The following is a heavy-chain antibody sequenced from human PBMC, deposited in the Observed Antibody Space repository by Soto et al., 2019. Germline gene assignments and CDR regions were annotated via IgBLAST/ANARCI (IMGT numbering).Heavy chain of an antibody. CDR3: ARVGERDTGLNFYYYLHGMDA. V-gene: IGHV1-18*04. Sequence: QVQLVQSGGEVRKPGASVKVSCKASGYTFTTYGISWVRQAPGQGLEWMGWISPYNGTTKYAEKFQGEMTMTTDTATSTAYMDLRSLRSDDTAVYYCARVGERDTGLNFYYYLHGMDAWGQGTRVTVSS. J-gene: IGHJ6*02. D-gene: IGHD1-1*01. CDR1: GYTFTTYG. CDR2: ISPYNGTT.